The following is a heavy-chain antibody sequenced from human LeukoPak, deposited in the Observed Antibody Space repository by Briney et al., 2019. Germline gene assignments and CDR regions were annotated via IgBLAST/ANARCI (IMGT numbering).Heavy chain of an antibody. Sequence: GGSLRLSCAASGFTFTTYWMSWVRQAPGKGLEWVANIKQDGTEKYYVDSVKGRFTISRDNSKNTLYLQMNSLRAEDTAVYYCARRAGDYSHPYDYWGQGTLVTVSS. J-gene: IGHJ4*02. CDR1: GFTFTTYW. D-gene: IGHD3-22*01. CDR3: ARRAGDYSHPYDY. CDR2: IKQDGTEK. V-gene: IGHV3-7*03.